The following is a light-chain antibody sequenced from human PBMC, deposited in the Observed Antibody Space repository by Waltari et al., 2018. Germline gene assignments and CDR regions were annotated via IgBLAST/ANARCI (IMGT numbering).Light chain of an antibody. J-gene: IGKJ1*01. CDR3: QKYNSNPWT. V-gene: IGKV1-5*03. Sequence: DIQLTQPLSTLPAFVGTRVPLPCRASQSISSWLAWYQQKAGKAPNLLIYKASSLQSGVPSRFSGSGSGTEFTLTISSLQPDDFATYYCQKYNSNPWTFGQGTKVEIK. CDR2: KAS. CDR1: QSISSW.